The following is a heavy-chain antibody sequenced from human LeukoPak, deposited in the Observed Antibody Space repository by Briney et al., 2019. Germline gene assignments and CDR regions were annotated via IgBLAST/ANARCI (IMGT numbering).Heavy chain of an antibody. CDR3: ARELRSNWYFDL. D-gene: IGHD2-8*01. Sequence: HPGGSLRLSCAASGFTFNNYWMSWVCQAPGKGLEWVSNIKEDGSEKYYVDSVKGRFTISRDNAKSSLYLQMNSLRAEDTAVYSCARELRSNWYFDLWGRGTLVTVSS. CDR1: GFTFNNYW. CDR2: IKEDGSEK. V-gene: IGHV3-7*04. J-gene: IGHJ2*01.